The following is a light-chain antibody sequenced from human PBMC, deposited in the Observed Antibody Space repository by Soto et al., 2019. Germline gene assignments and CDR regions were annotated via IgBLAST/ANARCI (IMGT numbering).Light chain of an antibody. Sequence: DIQMTQSPSTLSASVGDRVTITCRASQTISSWLAWYQQKPGKAPKLLIYKASSLETGVPSRFSGSGSGTEFTLTLRSLQPDDVADYYCQQYSSYPTTFGQGTKVEIK. CDR2: KAS. CDR3: QQYSSYPTT. V-gene: IGKV1-5*03. J-gene: IGKJ1*01. CDR1: QTISSW.